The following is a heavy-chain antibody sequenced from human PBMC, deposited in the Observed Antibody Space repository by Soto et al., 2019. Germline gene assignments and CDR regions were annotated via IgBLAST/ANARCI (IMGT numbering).Heavy chain of an antibody. J-gene: IGHJ1*01. CDR2: ISGYNGNT. Sequence: QVQLVQSGAEVKKPGASVKVSCKASGYTFSNYGISWVRQAPGQGPEWMGWISGYNGNTNYAQTLQGRVTMTTDTSTSTAYMELRCLRSDDTAIYYCARGGSSWSAEYYQHWGQGTLVIVSS. CDR1: GYTFSNYG. CDR3: ARGGSSWSAEYYQH. V-gene: IGHV1-18*01. D-gene: IGHD6-13*01.